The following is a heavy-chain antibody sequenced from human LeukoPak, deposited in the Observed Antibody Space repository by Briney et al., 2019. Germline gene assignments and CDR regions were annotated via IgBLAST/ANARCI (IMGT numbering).Heavy chain of an antibody. Sequence: ASVKVSCKASGYTFTSYYMHWVRQAPVQGLAWMGIINPSGGSTSYAQKFQGRVTITADKSTSTAYMELSSLRSEDTAVYYCARGYYDSSPMDVWGQGTTVTVSS. D-gene: IGHD3-22*01. CDR1: GYTFTSYY. V-gene: IGHV1-46*01. CDR3: ARGYYDSSPMDV. CDR2: INPSGGST. J-gene: IGHJ6*02.